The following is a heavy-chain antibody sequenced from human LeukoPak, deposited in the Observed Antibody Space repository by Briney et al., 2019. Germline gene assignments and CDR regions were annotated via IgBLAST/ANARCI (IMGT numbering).Heavy chain of an antibody. J-gene: IGHJ4*02. D-gene: IGHD6-19*01. CDR2: IYTSGST. CDR3: ARVKEGAVAGRGVLSFDY. Sequence: PSETLSLTCTVSGGSISSYYWSWIRQPAGKGLEWIGRIYTSGSTNYNPSLKSRVTMSVDTSKNQFSLKLSSVTAADTAVYYCARVKEGAVAGRGVLSFDYWGQGTLVTVSS. CDR1: GGSISSYY. V-gene: IGHV4-4*07.